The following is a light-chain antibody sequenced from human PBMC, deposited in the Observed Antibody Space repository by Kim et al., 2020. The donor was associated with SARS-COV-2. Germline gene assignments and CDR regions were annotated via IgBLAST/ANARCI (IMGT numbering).Light chain of an antibody. Sequence: GQSVTISCTGTSSDVGGYNYVSWYQQHPGKAPKLMIYDVSKRPSGVPGRFSGSKSGNTASLTISGLQAEDEADYYCCSYAGSYTLVFGGGTQLTVL. CDR1: SSDVGGYNY. J-gene: IGLJ3*02. CDR3: CSYAGSYTLV. V-gene: IGLV2-11*01. CDR2: DVS.